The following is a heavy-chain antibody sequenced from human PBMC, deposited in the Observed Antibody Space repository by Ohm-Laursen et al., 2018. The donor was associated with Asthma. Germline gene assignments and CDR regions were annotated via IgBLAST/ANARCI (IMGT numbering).Heavy chain of an antibody. D-gene: IGHD3-3*01. Sequence: SLRLSCTASGFTFRSYAMHWVHQAPGKGLEWVAVGGSYYDGGLKYYADSVNGRFTVSRDDSKNTLYLQMNSLRPDDTAVYYCARDVMEWYLPAFDFWGQGTLVTVSS. CDR3: ARDVMEWYLPAFDF. CDR1: GFTFRSYA. V-gene: IGHV3-30-3*01. CDR2: GGSYYDGGLK. J-gene: IGHJ4*02.